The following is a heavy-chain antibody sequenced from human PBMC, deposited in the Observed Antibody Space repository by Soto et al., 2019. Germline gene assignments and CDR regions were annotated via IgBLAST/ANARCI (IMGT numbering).Heavy chain of an antibody. D-gene: IGHD6-13*01. CDR3: ARPLIAAAGYGMEV. V-gene: IGHV5-10-1*01. Sequence: GESLKISCKGSVYSFTSYCISWLRQMPVKGLEWMGRIDPSDSYNNYSPSFQGHVTISADKSISTAYLQWSSLKASDTAMYYCARPLIAAAGYGMEVWGQGTTVTVSS. J-gene: IGHJ6*02. CDR2: IDPSDSYN. CDR1: VYSFTSYC.